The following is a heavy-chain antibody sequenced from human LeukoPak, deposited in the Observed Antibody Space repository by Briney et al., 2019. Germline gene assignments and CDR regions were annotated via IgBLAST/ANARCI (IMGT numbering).Heavy chain of an antibody. Sequence: GGSLRLSCAASGFTFSTYAMSWVRQAPGKGLEWVSGISGSGGSTYYADSVKGRFTISRDNSKNTLYLQMNSLRVEDTAVYYCAKDSGGRAFDYWGQGTLVTVSS. V-gene: IGHV3-23*01. CDR3: AKDSGGRAFDY. J-gene: IGHJ4*02. CDR1: GFTFSTYA. D-gene: IGHD3-10*01. CDR2: ISGSGGST.